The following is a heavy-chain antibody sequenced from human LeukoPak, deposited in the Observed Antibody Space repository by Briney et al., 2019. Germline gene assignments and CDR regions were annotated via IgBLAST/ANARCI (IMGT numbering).Heavy chain of an antibody. J-gene: IGHJ4*02. Sequence: SETLSLTCAVYGGSFSGYYWSWIRQPPGKGLEWIGEINHSGSTNYNPSLKSRVTISVDKSKNQFSLKLSSVTAADTAVYYCARVRRSGHNNEPYYFDFWGQGTLVTVSS. CDR1: GGSFSGYY. CDR2: INHSGST. D-gene: IGHD5-24*01. CDR3: ARVRRSGHNNEPYYFDF. V-gene: IGHV4-34*01.